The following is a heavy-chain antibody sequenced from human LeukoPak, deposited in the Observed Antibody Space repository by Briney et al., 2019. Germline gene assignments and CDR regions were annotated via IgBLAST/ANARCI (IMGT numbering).Heavy chain of an antibody. D-gene: IGHD3-22*01. Sequence: GGSLRLSCAASGFIFSNDAMHWVRQAPGKGLEWVAFIWFDGSNKHYADSVKGRFTISRDNSEDTLYLQMNSLRAEDTAVYYCARGLYNYDRSGYPHWGQGTLVTVSS. CDR3: ARGLYNYDRSGYPH. V-gene: IGHV3-33*01. CDR2: IWFDGSNK. J-gene: IGHJ4*02. CDR1: GFIFSNDA.